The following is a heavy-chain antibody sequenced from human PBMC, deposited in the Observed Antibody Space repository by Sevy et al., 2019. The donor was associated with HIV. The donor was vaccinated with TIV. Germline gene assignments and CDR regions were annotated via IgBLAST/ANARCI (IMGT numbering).Heavy chain of an antibody. CDR3: ARDPRRSDDRGWFDP. J-gene: IGHJ5*02. V-gene: IGHV1-69*13. CDR2: ITPIFGTV. CDR1: GGTFTNYG. D-gene: IGHD3-10*01. Sequence: ASVKVSCKASGGTFTNYGFTWVRQAPGQGLEWMGGITPIFGTVNYAQKFQGRVTMTADESTSTVYMELSSLTSEEAAVYYCARDPRRSDDRGWFDPWGQGTLVTVSS.